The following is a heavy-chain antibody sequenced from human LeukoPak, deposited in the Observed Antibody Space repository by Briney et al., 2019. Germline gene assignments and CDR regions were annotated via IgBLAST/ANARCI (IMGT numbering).Heavy chain of an antibody. J-gene: IGHJ6*02. D-gene: IGHD3-10*01. V-gene: IGHV3-23*01. CDR2: ISGSGGST. CDR1: GFTFSSYA. Sequence: GGSLRLSCAASGFTFSSYAMSWVRQAPGKGLEWVSAISGSGGSTYYADSVKGRFTISRDNSKNTPYLQMNSLRAEDTAVYYCAKSPGRYYYGSALLYYYYGMDVWGQGTTVTVSS. CDR3: AKSPGRYYYGSALLYYYYGMDV.